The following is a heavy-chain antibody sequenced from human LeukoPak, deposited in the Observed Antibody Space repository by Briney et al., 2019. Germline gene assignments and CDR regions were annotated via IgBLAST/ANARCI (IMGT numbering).Heavy chain of an antibody. Sequence: GGSLRLSCAASGFTFSSYGMHWVRQAPGKGLEWVAFIRYDGSNKYYADSVKGRFTISRDNSKNTLYLHMNSLRAEDTALYYCSSRIAPAGLDLDAFDIWGQGTMVTVSS. D-gene: IGHD6-13*01. CDR3: SSRIAPAGLDLDAFDI. CDR1: GFTFSSYG. CDR2: IRYDGSNK. J-gene: IGHJ3*02. V-gene: IGHV3-30*02.